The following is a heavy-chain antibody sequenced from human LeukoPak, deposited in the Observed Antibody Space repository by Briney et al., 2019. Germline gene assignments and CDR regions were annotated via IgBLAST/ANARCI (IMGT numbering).Heavy chain of an antibody. V-gene: IGHV3-23*01. J-gene: IGHJ5*02. CDR3: AKTYCSGGSCYGTRGPWFDP. CDR2: ISGSGGST. Sequence: PGGSLRLSCAASGFTFSSYAMSWFRQAPGKGREWVSAISGSGGSTYYADSVKGRFTISIDNSKNTLYLQMNSLRAEETAVYYCAKTYCSGGSCYGTRGPWFDPWGQGTLVTVSS. CDR1: GFTFSSYA. D-gene: IGHD2-15*01.